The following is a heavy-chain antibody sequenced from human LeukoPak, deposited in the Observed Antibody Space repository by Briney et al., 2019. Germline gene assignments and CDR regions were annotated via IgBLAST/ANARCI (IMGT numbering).Heavy chain of an antibody. D-gene: IGHD2-2*01. Sequence: SETLSLTCAVYGGSFSGYYWGWIRQPPGKGLEWIGSIYYSGSTYYNPSLKSRVTISVDTSKNQFSLKLRSVTAADTAVYYCARRGLYCSSTSCYGLWTDYWGQGTLATVSS. CDR2: IYYSGST. V-gene: IGHV4-39*01. J-gene: IGHJ4*02. CDR1: GGSFSGYY. CDR3: ARRGLYCSSTSCYGLWTDY.